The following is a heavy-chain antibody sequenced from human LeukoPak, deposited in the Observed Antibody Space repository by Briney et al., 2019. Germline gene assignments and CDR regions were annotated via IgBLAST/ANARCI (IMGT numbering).Heavy chain of an antibody. D-gene: IGHD4-17*01. CDR1: GGSISSGSYY. Sequence: LETLSLTCTVSGGSISSGSYYWSWIRQPPGRGLEWIGEVNHGGTTNYNPSLKSRVIISADTSKNQFSLKLNSVTAADTAVYYCARVVYGDSSKDFDYWGQGTLVTVSS. J-gene: IGHJ4*02. CDR3: ARVVYGDSSKDFDY. CDR2: VNHGGTT. V-gene: IGHV4-39*07.